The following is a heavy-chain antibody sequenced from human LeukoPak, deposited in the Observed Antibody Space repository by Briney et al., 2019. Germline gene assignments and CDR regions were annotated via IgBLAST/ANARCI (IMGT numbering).Heavy chain of an antibody. Sequence: SETLSLTCTVSGGSISSSSYYWGWIRQPPGKGLEWIGSIYYSGSTYYNPSLKSRVTISVDTSKNQFSLKLSSVTAADAAVYYCASVGTTVATFYYYYYMDVWGKGTTVTVSS. CDR3: ASVGTTVATFYYYYYMDV. CDR1: GGSISSSSYY. D-gene: IGHD4-17*01. J-gene: IGHJ6*03. CDR2: IYYSGST. V-gene: IGHV4-39*07.